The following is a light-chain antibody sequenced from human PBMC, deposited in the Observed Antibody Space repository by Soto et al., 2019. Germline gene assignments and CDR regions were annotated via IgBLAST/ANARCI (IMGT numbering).Light chain of an antibody. CDR3: QQYNNWLWT. Sequence: EIVMTQSPATLSVSPGERATLSCRASQSVSRNVACYQQKPGQAPRLLIHDASTRATGISVRFSSSGSGTEFTLTISSLQSEDFAVYYCQQYNNWLWTFGQGTKVEIK. J-gene: IGKJ1*01. CDR2: DAS. CDR1: QSVSRN. V-gene: IGKV3-15*01.